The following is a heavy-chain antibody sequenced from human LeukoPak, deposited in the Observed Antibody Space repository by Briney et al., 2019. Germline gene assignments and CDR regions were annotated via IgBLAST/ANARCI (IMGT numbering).Heavy chain of an antibody. CDR3: ARDSGTVNWLAP. CDR1: GYTFTGYY. Sequence: GASVNVSCKASGYTFTGYYMHWVRQAPGQGLEWMGWINPNSGGTNYAQKFQGRVTMTRDTSISTAYMELSRLRSDDTAVYYCARDSGTVNWLAPWGQGTLVTVSS. CDR2: INPNSGGT. D-gene: IGHD1-1*01. J-gene: IGHJ5*02. V-gene: IGHV1-2*02.